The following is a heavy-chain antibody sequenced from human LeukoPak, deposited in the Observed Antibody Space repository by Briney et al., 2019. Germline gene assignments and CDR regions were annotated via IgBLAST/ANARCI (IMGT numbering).Heavy chain of an antibody. D-gene: IGHD1-26*01. CDR2: IWYDGSGK. CDR1: GFTFSSYG. Sequence: GRSLRLSCAASGFTFSSYGMHWVRQAPGKGLEWVAVIWYDGSGKHYADSVKGRFTISRDNSKNTLYLQMNSLRAEDTALYYCVKDLTGGSYTFDYWGQGTLVTVSS. V-gene: IGHV3-33*06. J-gene: IGHJ4*02. CDR3: VKDLTGGSYTFDY.